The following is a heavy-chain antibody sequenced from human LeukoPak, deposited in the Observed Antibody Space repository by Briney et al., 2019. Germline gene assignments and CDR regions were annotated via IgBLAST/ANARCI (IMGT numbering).Heavy chain of an antibody. CDR1: GFPFTNAW. CDR2: ISGSGGST. D-gene: IGHD3-22*01. Sequence: GGSLRLSCAASGFPFTNAWMNWVRQAPGKGLEWVSAISGSGGSTYYADSVKGRFTISRDNSKNTLYLQMNTLRADDTAVYYCAKGYDSSGYYYAYWGQGTLVTVSS. CDR3: AKGYDSSGYYYAY. V-gene: IGHV3-23*01. J-gene: IGHJ4*02.